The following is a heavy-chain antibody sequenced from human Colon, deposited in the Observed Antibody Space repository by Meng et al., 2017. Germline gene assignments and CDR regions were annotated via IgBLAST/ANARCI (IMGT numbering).Heavy chain of an antibody. Sequence: GEFLKISCAASGFTFSSYAMHWVRQAPGKGLEWVAVISYDGSNKYYADSVKGRFTISRDNSKNTLYLQMNSLRAEDPSVYYCDPLGGSRDFDYWGQGTLVTVSS. CDR1: GFTFSSYA. D-gene: IGHD1-26*01. CDR3: DPLGGSRDFDY. J-gene: IGHJ4*02. CDR2: ISYDGSNK. V-gene: IGHV3-30*01.